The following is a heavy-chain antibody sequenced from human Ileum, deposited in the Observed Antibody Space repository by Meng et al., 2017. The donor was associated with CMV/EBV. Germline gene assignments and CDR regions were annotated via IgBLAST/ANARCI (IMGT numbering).Heavy chain of an antibody. J-gene: IGHJ5*02. D-gene: IGHD1-26*01. V-gene: IGHV4-39*07. Sequence: GSSPGRGKPSGTLSLTYTVSGASIPTDTYDWGWLRQPPGRGLEWIASINYSGTTYYNPSLKSRVTISVDTSKNQFSLKVYSVTAADTAIYYCARSRREDWFDPWGQGTLVTVSS. CDR3: ARSRREDWFDP. CDR2: INYSGTT. CDR1: GASIPTDTYD.